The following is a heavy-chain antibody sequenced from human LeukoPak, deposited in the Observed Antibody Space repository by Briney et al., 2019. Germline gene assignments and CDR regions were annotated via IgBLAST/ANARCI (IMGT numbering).Heavy chain of an antibody. J-gene: IGHJ3*02. CDR1: GYTFTSYG. D-gene: IGHD6-19*01. CDR3: ARASRNRGWYLGAFDM. Sequence: ASVKVSCKASGYTFTSYGISWVRQAPGQGLEWMGWMNPKSGDTVYSQKFQGRVTMTRDTSISTAYMELSSLRSDDTAVYYCARASRNRGWYLGAFDMWGQGTMVTVSS. V-gene: IGHV1-8*02. CDR2: MNPKSGDT.